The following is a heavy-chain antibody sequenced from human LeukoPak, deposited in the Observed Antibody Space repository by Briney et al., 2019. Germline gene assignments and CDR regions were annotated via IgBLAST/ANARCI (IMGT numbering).Heavy chain of an antibody. CDR1: GFAFSTYA. Sequence: GGSLRLSCAASGFAFSTYAMSWVRQAPGKGLEWVSGISATGGSTYSADSVKGRFTISRDNSKNTLILQMNNLRVEDTAAYYCARDGRDGFIDYWGQGTLVTVSS. CDR2: ISATGGST. CDR3: ARDGRDGFIDY. V-gene: IGHV3-23*01. D-gene: IGHD5-24*01. J-gene: IGHJ4*02.